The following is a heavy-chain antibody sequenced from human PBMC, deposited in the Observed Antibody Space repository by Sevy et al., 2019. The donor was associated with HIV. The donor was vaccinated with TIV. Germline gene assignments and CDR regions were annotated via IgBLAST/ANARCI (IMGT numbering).Heavy chain of an antibody. Sequence: GGSLRLSCAASRFTFSSYAMSWVRQAPGKGLEWVSAISGSGGSTYYADSVKGRFTISRDNSKNTLYLQMNSLRAEDTAVYYCAKGDYVFPKPYYMDVWGKGTTVTVSS. V-gene: IGHV3-23*01. CDR3: AKGDYVFPKPYYMDV. J-gene: IGHJ6*03. CDR2: ISGSGGST. CDR1: RFTFSSYA. D-gene: IGHD4-17*01.